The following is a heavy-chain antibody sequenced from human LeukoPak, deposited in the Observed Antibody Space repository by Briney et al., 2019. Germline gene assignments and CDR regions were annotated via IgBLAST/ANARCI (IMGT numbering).Heavy chain of an antibody. CDR1: GFTFSSYA. D-gene: IGHD6-13*01. Sequence: PGGSLRLSCAASGFTFSSYAMHWVRQAPGKGLEWVAVISYDGSNKYYADSVKGRFTISRDNSKNTLYLQMNSLRAEDTAVYYCARANSVAAAPDWGQGTLVTVSS. J-gene: IGHJ4*02. CDR2: ISYDGSNK. CDR3: ARANSVAAAPD. V-gene: IGHV3-30-3*01.